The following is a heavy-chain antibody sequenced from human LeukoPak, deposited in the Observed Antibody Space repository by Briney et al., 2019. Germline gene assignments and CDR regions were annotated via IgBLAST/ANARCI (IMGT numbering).Heavy chain of an antibody. CDR2: IKQDGSEK. CDR3: VSPATVTTWAYAFDI. CDR1: GFTFSSYW. J-gene: IGHJ3*02. Sequence: PGGSLRLSCAASGFTFSSYWMTWVRQAPGKGLEWVANIKQDGSEKYYVDSVKGRFTISRDNAKNSLYLQMNSLRADDTAVYYCVSPATVTTWAYAFDIWGQGTMVTVSS. D-gene: IGHD4-17*01. V-gene: IGHV3-7*01.